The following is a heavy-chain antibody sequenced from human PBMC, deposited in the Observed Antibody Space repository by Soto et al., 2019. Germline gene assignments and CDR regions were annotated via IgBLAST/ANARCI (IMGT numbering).Heavy chain of an antibody. V-gene: IGHV1-8*01. J-gene: IGHJ5*01. D-gene: IGHD2-2*01. CDR1: GYTFTDYD. CDR2: VSPNSGNT. CDR3: ARGRFYSETSTWFAF. Sequence: GASVKVSCKASGYTFTDYDINWVRQAPGQGLEWMGWVSPNSGNTVYAQKFQDRVTMTRDTSISTAYMELNNLRFEDTAMYYCARGRFYSETSTWFAFWGQGTPVTVLL.